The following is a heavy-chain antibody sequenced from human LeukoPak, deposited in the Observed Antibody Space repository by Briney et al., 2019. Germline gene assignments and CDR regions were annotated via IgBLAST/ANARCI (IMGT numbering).Heavy chain of an antibody. J-gene: IGHJ4*02. Sequence: GGSLRLSCAASGFMFSSNWMSWVRLAPGKGLEWVANIKEDGTETYYVDSVKGRFTISRDNAKNSLYLQMNSLRVEDTAVYYCAKEGRSPQTYWGQGTLVTVSS. D-gene: IGHD1-14*01. CDR3: AKEGRSPQTY. CDR2: IKEDGTET. V-gene: IGHV3-7*03. CDR1: GFMFSSNW.